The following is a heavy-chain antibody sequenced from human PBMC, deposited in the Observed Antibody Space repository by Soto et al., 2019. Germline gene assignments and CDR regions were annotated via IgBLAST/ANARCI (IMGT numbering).Heavy chain of an antibody. CDR2: IRSKAYGGTT. Sequence: GGSLRLSCTAYGFTFGGYAMSWVREAPGKGLEWVGFIRSKAYGGTTEYAASVKGRFTISRDDSKSIAYLQMNSLKTEDTAVYYCTRCCSLSGYYNDSFDIWGHGIMVTVSS. J-gene: IGHJ3*02. CDR3: TRCCSLSGYYNDSFDI. D-gene: IGHD3-22*01. V-gene: IGHV3-49*04. CDR1: GFTFGGYA.